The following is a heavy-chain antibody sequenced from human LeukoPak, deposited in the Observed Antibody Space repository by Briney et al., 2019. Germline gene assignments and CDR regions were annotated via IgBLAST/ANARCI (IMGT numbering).Heavy chain of an antibody. Sequence: GGSLRLSCAASGFTFSDYYISWIRQAPGKGLEWISYTGSTGETKYYADSVKGRFTISRDNAKNSLYLQMNSLRAEDTAVYYCARDRPSGSYVHWGQGTLVTVSS. CDR1: GFTFSDYY. J-gene: IGHJ4*02. D-gene: IGHD1-26*01. CDR3: ARDRPSGSYVH. V-gene: IGHV3-11*04. CDR2: TGSTGETK.